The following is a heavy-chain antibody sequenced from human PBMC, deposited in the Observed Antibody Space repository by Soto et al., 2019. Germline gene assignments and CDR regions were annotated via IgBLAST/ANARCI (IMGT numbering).Heavy chain of an antibody. J-gene: IGHJ3*02. CDR3: AREVAADGTFREDVFDI. Sequence: QVHLVQSGAEVKKPGSSVKVSCKAPGGTFSNHAINWVRQAPGQGLEWMGRIIPIFSTTNYAQKFQGRVTMTADKSTITAYLELSSLKHDDTAVYYCAREVAADGTFREDVFDIWGQGTLVTVSS. CDR2: IIPIFSTT. CDR1: GGTFSNHA. V-gene: IGHV1-69*14. D-gene: IGHD6-13*01.